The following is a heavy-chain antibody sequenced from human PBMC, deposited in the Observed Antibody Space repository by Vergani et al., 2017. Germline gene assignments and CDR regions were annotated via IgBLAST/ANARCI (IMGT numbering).Heavy chain of an antibody. CDR1: GYSFTSYW. D-gene: IGHD3-10*01. J-gene: IGHJ6*03. CDR3: ARLTMVRGVKYYYYMDV. Sequence: EVQLVQSGAEVKKPGESLRISCKGSGYSFTSYWISWVRQMPGKGLEWMGRIDPSDSYTNYSPSFQGHVTISADKSISTAYLQWSSLKASDTAMYYCARLTMVRGVKYYYYMDVWGKGTTVTVS. CDR2: IDPSDSYT. V-gene: IGHV5-10-1*03.